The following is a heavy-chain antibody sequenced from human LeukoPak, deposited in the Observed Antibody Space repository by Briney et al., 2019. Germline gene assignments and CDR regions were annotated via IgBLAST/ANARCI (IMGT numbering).Heavy chain of an antibody. D-gene: IGHD3-3*01. Sequence: SETLSLTCTVSGGSISSYYWSWIRQPPGKGLEWIGYIYYSGSTNYNPSLKSRVTISVDTSKNQFSLKLSSVTAADTAVYYCARVTETTITIFGVVTPNHYYYYYMDVWGKGTTVTVSS. V-gene: IGHV4-59*01. CDR1: GGSISSYY. J-gene: IGHJ6*03. CDR2: IYYSGST. CDR3: ARVTETTITIFGVVTPNHYYYYYMDV.